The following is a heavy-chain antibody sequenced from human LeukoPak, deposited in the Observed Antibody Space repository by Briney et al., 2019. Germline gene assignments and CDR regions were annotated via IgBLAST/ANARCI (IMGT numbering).Heavy chain of an antibody. Sequence: ASVKVSCKASGYTFTNYYIHWVRQAPGQGLEWMGWINPNTGDTNYAQKLQGRVTMTRDTSLSTAYMELSRLRSDDTAVYFCARDMWQQFDWFDPWGQGTLLTVSS. D-gene: IGHD6-13*01. CDR2: INPNTGDT. V-gene: IGHV1-2*02. CDR3: ARDMWQQFDWFDP. J-gene: IGHJ5*02. CDR1: GYTFTNYY.